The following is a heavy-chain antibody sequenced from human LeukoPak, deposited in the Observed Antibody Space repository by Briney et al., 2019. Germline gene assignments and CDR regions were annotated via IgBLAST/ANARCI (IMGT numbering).Heavy chain of an antibody. CDR1: GFTFRSHA. J-gene: IGHJ4*02. V-gene: IGHV3-23*01. Sequence: PGGSLRLSCVGSGFTFRSHAMSWVRQAPEKGLEFVSGIYENGGTTYYADSVKGRFSISRDNSKNTLYLQMNSLRAEDTAVYYCARDRYCSSTSCYSTPLDYWGQGTLVTVSS. D-gene: IGHD2-2*02. CDR3: ARDRYCSSTSCYSTPLDY. CDR2: IYENGGTT.